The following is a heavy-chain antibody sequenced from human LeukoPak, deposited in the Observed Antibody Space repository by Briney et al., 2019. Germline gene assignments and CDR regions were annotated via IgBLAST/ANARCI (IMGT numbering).Heavy chain of an antibody. CDR3: ARAKNYGDYRYYFDY. Sequence: GASVKVSCKXSGYTFTGYYMHWVRQAPGQGLERMGRINPNSGGTNYAQKFQGRVTMTRDTSISTAYMELSRLRSDDTAVYYCARAKNYGDYRYYFDYWGQGTLVTVSS. CDR1: GYTFTGYY. V-gene: IGHV1-2*06. CDR2: INPNSGGT. J-gene: IGHJ4*02. D-gene: IGHD4-17*01.